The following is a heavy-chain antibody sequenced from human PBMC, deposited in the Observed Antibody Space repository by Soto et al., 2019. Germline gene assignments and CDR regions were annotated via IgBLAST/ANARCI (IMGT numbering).Heavy chain of an antibody. Sequence: ASVEVSCKASGYTFTGYDMHWVRQAPGQGLEWMGWINPNSGGTNYAQKFQGRVTMTRDTSISTAYMELSRLRSDDTAVYYCAKWPESSGCYPMDPWGQGTLVTVSS. CDR3: AKWPESSGCYPMDP. CDR2: INPNSGGT. J-gene: IGHJ5*02. V-gene: IGHV1-2*02. CDR1: GYTFTGYD. D-gene: IGHD3-22*01.